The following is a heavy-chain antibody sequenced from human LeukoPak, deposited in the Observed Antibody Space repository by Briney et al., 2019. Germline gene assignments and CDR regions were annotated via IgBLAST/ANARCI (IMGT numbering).Heavy chain of an antibody. CDR3: AKDGSWSCTD. D-gene: IGHD2-8*02. CDR1: GFTFSISA. Sequence: GGSLRLSCGASGFTFSISAMHWVRQGPGEGLEWVAYIAHHGNNKYYADSVKGRFTISRDNSKGSLYLQMNSLRADDTAVYYCAKDGSWSCTDWGQGTLVRVSS. V-gene: IGHV3-30*02. J-gene: IGHJ4*02. CDR2: IAHHGNNK.